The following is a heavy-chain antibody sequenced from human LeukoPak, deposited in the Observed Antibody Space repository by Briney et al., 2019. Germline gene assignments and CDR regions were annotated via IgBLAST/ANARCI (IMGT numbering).Heavy chain of an antibody. V-gene: IGHV5-51*01. J-gene: IGHJ4*02. D-gene: IGHD6-19*01. Sequence: GESLKISCKGSGYSFTSYWIGWVRQMPGKGLEWMGIIYPGDSDTRYSPSFQGQVTISADKSISTAYLQWSGLKASDTAMYYCARHRAVAGTPFDYWGQGTLVTVSS. CDR3: ARHRAVAGTPFDY. CDR1: GYSFTSYW. CDR2: IYPGDSDT.